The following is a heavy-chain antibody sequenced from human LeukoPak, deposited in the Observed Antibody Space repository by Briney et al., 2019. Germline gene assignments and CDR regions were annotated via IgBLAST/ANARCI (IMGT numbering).Heavy chain of an antibody. CDR2: INHSGSI. D-gene: IGHD4-17*01. Sequence: SETLSLTCAVYGGSFIGYYWSWIRQSPGKGLEWIGEINHSGSINYNPSLESRVTISKDTSKNQFSLNLNSVTAADTAVYYCARFVTTGTPRSIWGQGTMVTVSS. CDR3: ARFVTTGTPRSI. J-gene: IGHJ3*02. CDR1: GGSFIGYY. V-gene: IGHV4-34*01.